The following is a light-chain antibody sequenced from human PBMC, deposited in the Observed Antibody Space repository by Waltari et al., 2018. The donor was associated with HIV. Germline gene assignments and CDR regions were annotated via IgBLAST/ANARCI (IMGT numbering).Light chain of an antibody. CDR2: DVS. CDR3: SSYTTSSTLV. V-gene: IGLV2-14*03. CDR1: RSDVGGYTY. J-gene: IGLJ2*01. Sequence: QSALTQPASVSGSLGQSITLSCTGPRSDVGGYTYVPWYQQHPDKAPKLMIYDVSYRPSGVSNRFSGSKSGNTASLTISGLQAEDEADYYCSSYTTSSTLVFGGGTKVTVL.